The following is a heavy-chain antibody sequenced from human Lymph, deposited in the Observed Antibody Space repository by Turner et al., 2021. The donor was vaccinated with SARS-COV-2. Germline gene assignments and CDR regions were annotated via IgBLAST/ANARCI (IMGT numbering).Heavy chain of an antibody. CDR1: GFTFDDYA. CDR2: ISGDGGGT. V-gene: IGHV3-43*02. D-gene: IGHD2-15*01. CDR3: AKDPGYCSGGSCYSRTYFDF. J-gene: IGHJ4*02. Sequence: EVQLVEPGGGVVPPGGSLRPSCAASGFTFDDYAMHWVRQAPGKGLEWVTLISGDGGGTYYADSVKGRFTISRDNSKNSLSLQMNSLRAEDTALYYCAKDPGYCSGGSCYSRTYFDFWGQGTLVTVSA.